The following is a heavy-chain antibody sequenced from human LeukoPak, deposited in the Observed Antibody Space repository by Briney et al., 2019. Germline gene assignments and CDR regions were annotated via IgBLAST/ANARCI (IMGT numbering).Heavy chain of an antibody. CDR3: AADPGYDSSGYQFDY. Sequence: SVKVSCKASGFTFTSSAMQWLRQARGQRLEWIGWIVVGSGNTNYAQRFQERVTITRDMSTSTAYMELSSLRSEDTAVYYCAADPGYDSSGYQFDYRGQGTLVTVSS. D-gene: IGHD3-22*01. J-gene: IGHJ4*02. V-gene: IGHV1-58*02. CDR1: GFTFTSSA. CDR2: IVVGSGNT.